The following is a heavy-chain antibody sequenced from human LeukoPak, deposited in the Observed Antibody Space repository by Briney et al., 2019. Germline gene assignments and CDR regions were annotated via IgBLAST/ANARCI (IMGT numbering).Heavy chain of an antibody. V-gene: IGHV3-48*03. CDR3: ARECCSSTSCYTRCDAFDI. J-gene: IGHJ3*02. CDR2: ISSSGSTI. D-gene: IGHD2-2*02. CDR1: RFTFSSYE. Sequence: RGSLRLSCAAPRFTFSSYEMNWVRQAPGKGLEWVSYISSSGSTIYYAESVKGRFTISRDKAKTSLYLQMNSLRGEDTAVYYCARECCSSTSCYTRCDAFDIWGQGTMVTVSS.